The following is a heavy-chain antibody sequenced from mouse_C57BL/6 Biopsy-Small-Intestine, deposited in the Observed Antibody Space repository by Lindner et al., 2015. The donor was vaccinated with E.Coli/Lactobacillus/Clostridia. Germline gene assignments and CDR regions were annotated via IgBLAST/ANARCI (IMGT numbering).Heavy chain of an antibody. CDR3: ARRGISGYVYFDY. CDR2: IYPRSGNT. J-gene: IGHJ2*01. V-gene: IGHV1-81*01. CDR1: GYTFTTYG. Sequence: VQLQESGAELVKPGASVKLSCKAPGYTFTTYGISWVKQGIGQGLEWIGEIYPRSGNTYYNEKFKGKASLTADKSSSTACMELRSLTSEDSAVYFCARRGISGYVYFDYWGQGTTLTVSS. D-gene: IGHD3-2*02.